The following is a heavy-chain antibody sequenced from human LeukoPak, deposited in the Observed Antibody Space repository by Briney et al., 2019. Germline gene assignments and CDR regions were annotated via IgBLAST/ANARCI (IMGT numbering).Heavy chain of an antibody. CDR2: ISSSSSYI. D-gene: IGHD2-2*01. J-gene: IGHJ4*02. Sequence: GGSLRLSCAASGFTFSSYSMNWVRQAPGKGLEWVSSISSSSSYIYYADSVKGRFTISRDSSKNTLYLQMNSLGADDTAVYYCATAPSSIFDYWGQGTLVTVSS. CDR1: GFTFSSYS. V-gene: IGHV3-21*04. CDR3: ATAPSSIFDY.